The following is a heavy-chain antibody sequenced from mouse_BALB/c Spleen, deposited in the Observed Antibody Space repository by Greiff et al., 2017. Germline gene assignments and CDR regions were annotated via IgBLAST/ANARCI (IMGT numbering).Heavy chain of an antibody. D-gene: IGHD2-10*02. V-gene: IGHV14-1*02. CDR2: IDPENGNT. CDR3: AKGRGYGNYDAMDY. CDR1: GFNIKDYY. Sequence: EVQLRQSGAELVRPGALVKLSCKASGFNIKDYYMHWVKQRPEQGLEWIGWIDPENGNTIYDPKFQGKASITADTSSNTAYLQLSSLTSEDTAVYYCAKGRGYGNYDAMDYWGQGTSVTVSS. J-gene: IGHJ4*01.